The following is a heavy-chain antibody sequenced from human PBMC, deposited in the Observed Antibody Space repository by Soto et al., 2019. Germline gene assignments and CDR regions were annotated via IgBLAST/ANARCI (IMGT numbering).Heavy chain of an antibody. V-gene: IGHV4-31*03. CDR1: GASISSGGYY. Sequence: NPSETLSLTCTVSGASISSGGYYWSWTRHHPGKGLEWIGYIYYSGSTYYNPSLKSRVTMSVDTSKNQFSLKLSSVTAADTAVYYCARDANRYASGSYGMDVWGQGTTVTVSS. D-gene: IGHD3-10*01. J-gene: IGHJ6*02. CDR2: IYYSGST. CDR3: ARDANRYASGSYGMDV.